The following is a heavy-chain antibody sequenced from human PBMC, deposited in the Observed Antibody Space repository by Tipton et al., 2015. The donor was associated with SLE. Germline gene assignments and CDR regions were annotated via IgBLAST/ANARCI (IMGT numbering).Heavy chain of an antibody. CDR1: GGSISSTGYY. V-gene: IGHV4-39*07. Sequence: TLSLTCTVSGGSISSTGYYWGWIRQPPGKGLEWIGNVYYSGSTFYNPSLKSRVTISVDTSENQFSLQLSSVTAADTAVYYCARVGDMTTIVQGYAFDIWGQGTMVTVSP. D-gene: IGHD2-21*02. CDR3: ARVGDMTTIVQGYAFDI. CDR2: VYYSGST. J-gene: IGHJ3*02.